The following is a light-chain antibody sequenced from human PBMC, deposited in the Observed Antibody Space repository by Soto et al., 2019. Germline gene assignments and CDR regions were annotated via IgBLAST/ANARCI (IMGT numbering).Light chain of an antibody. CDR1: SSDVGRYDY. Sequence: QSVLTQPASVPGSLGQSITISCTGTSSDVGRYDYVSWYQQHPGKAPKLMIYEVTNRPSGISNRFSGSKSGNTASLTISGLQAEDEADYYCISYTTISTYVFGTGTKPTVL. J-gene: IGLJ1*01. CDR3: ISYTTISTYV. V-gene: IGLV2-14*01. CDR2: EVT.